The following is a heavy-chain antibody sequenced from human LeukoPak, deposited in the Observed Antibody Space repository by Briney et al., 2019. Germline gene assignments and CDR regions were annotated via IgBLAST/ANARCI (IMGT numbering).Heavy chain of an antibody. J-gene: IGHJ6*03. CDR3: ARVYELREEDYYYYYMDV. CDR1: GFTFDDYG. Sequence: GGSLRLSCAASGFTFDDYGMNWVRQAPAKGLEWVSGINWNGGSTGYADSVKGRFTISIDNAKNSLYLQMNSLRAEDTALYYCARVYELREEDYYYYYMDVWGKGPTVTVSS. V-gene: IGHV3-20*04. CDR2: INWNGGST. D-gene: IGHD5/OR15-5a*01.